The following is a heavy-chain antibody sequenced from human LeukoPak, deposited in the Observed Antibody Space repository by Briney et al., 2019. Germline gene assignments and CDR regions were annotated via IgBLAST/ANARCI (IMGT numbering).Heavy chain of an antibody. D-gene: IGHD6-19*01. J-gene: IGHJ6*03. CDR2: INWNGGST. CDR1: GFTFDDYG. V-gene: IGHV3-20*04. Sequence: GGSLRLSCAASGFTFDDYGMSWVRQAPGKGLEWVSGINWNGGSTGYADSVKGRFTISRDNAKNSLYLHMNSLRAEDTALYYCARGKYSSGWYGYQGNYYYYYMDVWGKGTTVTVSS. CDR3: ARGKYSSGWYGYQGNYYYYYMDV.